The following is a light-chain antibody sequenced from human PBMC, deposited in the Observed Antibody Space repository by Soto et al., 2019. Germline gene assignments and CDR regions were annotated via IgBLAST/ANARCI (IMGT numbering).Light chain of an antibody. CDR1: SSDVGGYNY. V-gene: IGLV2-14*01. CDR3: SSFTSINTWV. J-gene: IGLJ3*02. Sequence: QPVLTQPASVSGSPGQSITISCTETSSDVGGYNYVSWYQQHPGKAPKLKIYEVSNRPSGVSDRFSGSKSGNTASLTISGLQAEDEADYYCSSFTSINTWVFGGGTKLTVL. CDR2: EVS.